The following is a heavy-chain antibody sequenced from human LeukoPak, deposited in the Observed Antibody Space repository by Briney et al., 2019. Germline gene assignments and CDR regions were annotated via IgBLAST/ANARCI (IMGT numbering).Heavy chain of an antibody. D-gene: IGHD6-25*01. CDR3: AKEPTSYSSGWYFQD. CDR2: VSHDRTTT. CDR1: GFTFSNYG. J-gene: IGHJ1*01. V-gene: IGHV3-30*18. Sequence: GESLRLSCAASGFTFSNYGMQWVRQAPGKGLGWVAVVSHDRTTTFYADSVKGRFTISRDNSKNTLDLQMYSLKPEDTAVYYCAKEPTSYSSGWYFQDWGQGTLVTVSS.